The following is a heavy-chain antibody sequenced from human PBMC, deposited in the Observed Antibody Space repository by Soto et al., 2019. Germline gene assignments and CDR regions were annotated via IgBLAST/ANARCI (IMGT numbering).Heavy chain of an antibody. J-gene: IGHJ1*01. D-gene: IGHD2-2*01. V-gene: IGHV1-2*02. Sequence: ASLNGSLKTCGYGWNDYRSRWFLNSPLQGREWMGWINPNNVDTNYAQKFQDRVTMPRDTSISTVYIELSRLTSDDTDVYYCAREEGGSNLDEVLLEHWG. CDR2: INPNNVDT. CDR3: AREEGGSNLDEVLLEH. CDR1: GYGWNDYR.